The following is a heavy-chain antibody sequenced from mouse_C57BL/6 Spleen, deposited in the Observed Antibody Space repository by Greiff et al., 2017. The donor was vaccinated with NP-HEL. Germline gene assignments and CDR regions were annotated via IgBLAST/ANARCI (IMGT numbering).Heavy chain of an antibody. CDR3: TRLGYGSSSWFAY. Sequence: QVQLKQSGAELVRPGASVTLSCKASGYTFTDYEMHWVKQTPVHGLEWIGAIDPETGGTAYNQKFKGKAILTADKSSSTAYMELRSLTSEDSAVYYCTRLGYGSSSWFAYWGQGTLVTVSA. V-gene: IGHV1-15*01. CDR1: GYTFTDYE. D-gene: IGHD1-1*01. J-gene: IGHJ3*01. CDR2: IDPETGGT.